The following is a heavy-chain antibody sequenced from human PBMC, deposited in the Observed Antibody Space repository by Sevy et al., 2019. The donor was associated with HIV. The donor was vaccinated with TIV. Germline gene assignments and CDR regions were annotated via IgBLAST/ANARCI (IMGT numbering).Heavy chain of an antibody. CDR1: GGSISSYY. D-gene: IGHD2-2*01. CDR2: IYTSGTT. Sequence: SEALSLTCTVSGGSISSYYWSWIRQPAGKGLERIGRIYTSGTTNYNPSLKSRVTMSVDTSKNQFSLKLSSVTAADTAVYYCARDEGLVVPAASPFDYWGQGTLVTVSS. V-gene: IGHV4-4*07. CDR3: ARDEGLVVPAASPFDY. J-gene: IGHJ4*02.